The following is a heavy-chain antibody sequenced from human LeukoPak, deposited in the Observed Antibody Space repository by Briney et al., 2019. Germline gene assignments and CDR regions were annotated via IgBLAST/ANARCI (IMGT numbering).Heavy chain of an antibody. Sequence: SETLSLTCAVSGGSVSSGSYYWTWIRQPPGKGLEWIEYISYSGSTNYNPSLKSRVTIAVDTSKNQFSLNLSSVNGADTAVYYCARRGSGGRSFDVWGQGTMVTVSS. V-gene: IGHV4-61*01. J-gene: IGHJ3*01. CDR3: ARRGSGGRSFDV. CDR2: ISYSGST. D-gene: IGHD2-15*01. CDR1: GGSVSSGSYY.